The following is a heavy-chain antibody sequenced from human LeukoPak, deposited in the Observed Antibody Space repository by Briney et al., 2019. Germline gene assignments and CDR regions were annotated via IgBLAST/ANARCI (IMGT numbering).Heavy chain of an antibody. Sequence: PGGSLRLSCAASGFTFSSYWMSWVRQAPGKGLEWVGFIRSKAYGGTTEYAASVKGRFTISRDDSKSIAYLQMNSLKTEDTAVYYCTRRAGVPAAINSFYYYYYYMDVWGKGTTVTISS. CDR2: IRSKAYGGTT. V-gene: IGHV3-49*04. CDR3: TRRAGVPAAINSFYYYYYYMDV. J-gene: IGHJ6*03. CDR1: GFTFSSYW. D-gene: IGHD2-2*01.